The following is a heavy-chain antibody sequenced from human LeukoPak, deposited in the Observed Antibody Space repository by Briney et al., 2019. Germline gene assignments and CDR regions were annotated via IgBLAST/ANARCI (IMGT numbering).Heavy chain of an antibody. Sequence: GGSLRLSCAGSGFTVSKDYMTWVHQAPGKGLECVSAIYGTGTTYYADSVKGRFTISRESSSNTLHLQMNSLRAEDTAVYYCAREARYYDISTGYHNYSGVDVWGHGTTVIVSS. CDR2: IYGTGTT. CDR3: AREARYYDISTGYHNYSGVDV. V-gene: IGHV3-66*01. J-gene: IGHJ6*02. D-gene: IGHD3-9*01. CDR1: GFTVSKDY.